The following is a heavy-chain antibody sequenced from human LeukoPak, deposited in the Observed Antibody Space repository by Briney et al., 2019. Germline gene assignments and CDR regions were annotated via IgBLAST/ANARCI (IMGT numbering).Heavy chain of an antibody. CDR3: AQSPYYDLLTGRFDY. Sequence: GGSLRLSCAASGFTFSNYWMSWVRQAPGKGLEWLANVKQDGSEEYYVDSVKGRFTISRDNAENSLFLQMNSLGAEDTAVYYCAQSPYYDLLTGRFDYWGQGTLVTVSS. CDR1: GFTFSNYW. J-gene: IGHJ4*02. V-gene: IGHV3-7*03. CDR2: VKQDGSEE. D-gene: IGHD3-9*01.